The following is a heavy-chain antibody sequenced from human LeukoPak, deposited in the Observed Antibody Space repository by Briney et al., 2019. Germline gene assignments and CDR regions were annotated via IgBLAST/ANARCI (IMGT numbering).Heavy chain of an antibody. Sequence: SETLSLTCAVYGGSFSGYYWSWICQPPGKGLEWIGEINHSGSTNYNPSLKSRVTISVDTSKNQFSLKLSSVTAADTAVYYCANIYGGNSYDAFDIWGQGTMVTVSS. CDR3: ANIYGGNSYDAFDI. CDR2: INHSGST. D-gene: IGHD4-23*01. J-gene: IGHJ3*02. V-gene: IGHV4-34*01. CDR1: GGSFSGYY.